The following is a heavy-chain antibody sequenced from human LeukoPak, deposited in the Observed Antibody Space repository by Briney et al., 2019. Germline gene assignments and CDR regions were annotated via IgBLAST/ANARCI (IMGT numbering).Heavy chain of an antibody. CDR3: ARKLYDSSGYNDWFDP. CDR1: GYSFTSYW. Sequence: GESLKISCKGSGYSFTSYWIGWVRQMPGKGLEWMWIIYPDDSDTRYSPSFQGQGTISADKSISTASLQRSSLKVSDTAMYYCARKLYDSSGYNDWFDPWGQGTVVTVSS. J-gene: IGHJ5*02. CDR2: IYPDDSDT. V-gene: IGHV5-51*01. D-gene: IGHD3-22*01.